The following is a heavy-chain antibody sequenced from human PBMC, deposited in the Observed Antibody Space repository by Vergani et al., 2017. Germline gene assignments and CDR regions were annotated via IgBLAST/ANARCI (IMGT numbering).Heavy chain of an antibody. CDR1: GYTFSNFG. Sequence: QVQLVESAGGVVQPGGSLRLSCASSGYTFSNFGMHWIRQAPSKGLEWLAYIGKDGINTRYRDAVKGRFTVSRDNSKDILYLQMYSLRSEDTALYYCAKYLRDSTDGLPDSWGPGTLVIVSS. J-gene: IGHJ4*02. CDR3: AKYLRDSTDGLPDS. D-gene: IGHD2-21*02. V-gene: IGHV3-30*02. CDR2: IGKDGINT.